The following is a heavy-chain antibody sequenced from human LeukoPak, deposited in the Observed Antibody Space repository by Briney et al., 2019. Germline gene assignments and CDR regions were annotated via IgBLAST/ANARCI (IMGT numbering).Heavy chain of an antibody. Sequence: SETLSLTCTVSGGSISSYYWSWIRQPPGKGLEWIGEINHSGSTNYNPSLKSRVTISVDTSKNQFSLKLSSVTAADTAVYYCARENRGVTAPSHAFDIWGQGTMVTVSS. CDR1: GGSISSYY. D-gene: IGHD2-21*02. CDR2: INHSGST. CDR3: ARENRGVTAPSHAFDI. J-gene: IGHJ3*02. V-gene: IGHV4-34*01.